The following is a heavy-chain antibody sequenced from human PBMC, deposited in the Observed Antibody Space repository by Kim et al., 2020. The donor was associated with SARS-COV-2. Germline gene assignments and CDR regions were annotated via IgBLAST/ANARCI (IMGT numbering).Heavy chain of an antibody. V-gene: IGHV3-11*03. J-gene: IGHJ4*02. CDR3: ARYKSGFGLDV. Sequence: ESVKGRINVSRDNAKNFLCLQMDSLRADETAVYYCARYKSGFGLDVWGQGALVTVSS. D-gene: IGHD5-12*01.